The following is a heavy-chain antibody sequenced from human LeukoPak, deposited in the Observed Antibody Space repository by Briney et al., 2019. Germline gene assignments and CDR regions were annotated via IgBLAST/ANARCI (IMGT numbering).Heavy chain of an antibody. Sequence: AAVTVSFKVSGYTLTELSMHWVRQAPGKGLEWMGGFDIEDGETIYEQKFQGRVTMTEDTSTDTAYMELSSLRSEDTAVYYCATVNWGDYGGSIDYWGQGALVTVSS. J-gene: IGHJ4*02. D-gene: IGHD4-23*01. V-gene: IGHV1-24*01. CDR1: GYTLTELS. CDR2: FDIEDGET. CDR3: ATVNWGDYGGSIDY.